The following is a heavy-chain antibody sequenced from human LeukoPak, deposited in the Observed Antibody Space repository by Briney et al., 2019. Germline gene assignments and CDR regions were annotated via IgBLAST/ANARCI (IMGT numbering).Heavy chain of an antibody. CDR3: ASKHARYCSGGSCYPDY. D-gene: IGHD2-15*01. CDR2: IYHSGST. V-gene: IGHV4-4*02. CDR1: GGSISSSNW. Sequence: TPSETLSLTCAVSGGSISSSNWWSWVRQPPGKGLEWIGEIYHSGSTNYNPSLKSRVTISVDKSKNQFSLKLSSVTAADMAVYYCASKHARYCSGGSCYPDYWGQGTLVTVSS. J-gene: IGHJ4*02.